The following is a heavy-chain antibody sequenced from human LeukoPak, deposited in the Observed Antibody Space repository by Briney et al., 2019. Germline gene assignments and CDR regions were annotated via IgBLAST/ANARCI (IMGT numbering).Heavy chain of an antibody. D-gene: IGHD3-3*01. J-gene: IGHJ4*02. Sequence: GGSLRLSCAASGFSFDDYGMTWVRQVPGKGLEWVSGISWNGGSTGYAESVKGRFTISRDNAKNSLYLQMNSLRAEDTAVYYCARGGDPITIFGVVIDGRYYFDYWGQGTLVTVSS. CDR3: ARGGDPITIFGVVIDGRYYFDY. CDR2: ISWNGGST. CDR1: GFSFDDYG. V-gene: IGHV3-20*04.